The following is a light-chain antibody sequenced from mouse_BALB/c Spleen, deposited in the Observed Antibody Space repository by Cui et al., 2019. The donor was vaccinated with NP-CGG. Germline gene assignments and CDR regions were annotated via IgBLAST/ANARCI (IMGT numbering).Light chain of an antibody. Sequence: QAVVTHEHALTTSTGETVTLTCRSCIGAVTTSNYANWVHEKPGHLFTGLIGGTNNRAPGVPARFSGSLIGDKAALTITGAQTEDEAIYFCALWYSNHWVFGGGTKLTVL. CDR2: GTN. J-gene: IGLJ1*01. CDR1: IGAVTTSNY. CDR3: ALWYSNHWV. V-gene: IGLV1*01.